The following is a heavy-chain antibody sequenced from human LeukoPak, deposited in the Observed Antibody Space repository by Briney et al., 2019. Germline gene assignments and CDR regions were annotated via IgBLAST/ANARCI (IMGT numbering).Heavy chain of an antibody. D-gene: IGHD2-8*01. Sequence: GESLKISCKGSGYSFTSYWIGWVRQMPGKGLEWMGIIYPGDSDTSYSPSFQGQVTISADKSISTAYLQWSSLKASDTAMYYCARLRYCTNGVCNGMDVWGQGTTVTVSS. J-gene: IGHJ6*02. V-gene: IGHV5-51*01. CDR1: GYSFTSYW. CDR3: ARLRYCTNGVCNGMDV. CDR2: IYPGDSDT.